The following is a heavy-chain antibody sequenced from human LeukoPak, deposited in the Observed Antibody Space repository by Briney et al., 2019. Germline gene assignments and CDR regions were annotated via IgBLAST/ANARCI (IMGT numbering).Heavy chain of an antibody. CDR1: GGSISSSNW. CDR2: IYHSGST. V-gene: IGHV4-4*02. J-gene: IGHJ3*02. Sequence: PSGTLSLTCAVSGGSISSSNWWSWVRQPPGKGLEWIGEIYHSGSTDYNPSLKSRVTISVDKSKNQFSLKLSSVTAADTAVYYCARDLGNDYGDGDAFDIWGQGTMVTVSS. CDR3: ARDLGNDYGDGDAFDI. D-gene: IGHD4-17*01.